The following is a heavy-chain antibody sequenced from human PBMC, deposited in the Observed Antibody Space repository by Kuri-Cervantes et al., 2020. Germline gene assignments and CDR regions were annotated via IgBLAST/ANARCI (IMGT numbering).Heavy chain of an antibody. D-gene: IGHD3-22*01. Sequence: GSLRLSCAVYGGSFSGYYWSWVRQPPGKGLEWIGEINHSGSTYYNPSLKSRVTISVDTSKNHFSLKLSSVTAADTAVYYCARHRGYYYDTSGYYPYYFDYWGQGTLVTVSS. CDR2: INHSGST. V-gene: IGHV4-34*01. CDR3: ARHRGYYYDTSGYYPYYFDY. CDR1: GGSFSGYY. J-gene: IGHJ4*02.